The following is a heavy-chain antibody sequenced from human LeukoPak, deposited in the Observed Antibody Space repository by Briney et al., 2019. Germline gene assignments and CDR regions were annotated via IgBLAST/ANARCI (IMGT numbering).Heavy chain of an antibody. CDR2: IYYSGST. CDR1: GGSISSGNYY. J-gene: IGHJ4*02. V-gene: IGHV4-30-4*08. D-gene: IGHD5-12*01. CDR3: ARILDIWKFDY. Sequence: PSQTLSLTCTVSGGSISSGNYYWSWIRPSPGKGLEWIGYIYYSGSTYYNPSLKSRLAMSLDTSKNQFSLRLTSVTAADTAVYYCARILDIWKFDYWGQGTLVTVSS.